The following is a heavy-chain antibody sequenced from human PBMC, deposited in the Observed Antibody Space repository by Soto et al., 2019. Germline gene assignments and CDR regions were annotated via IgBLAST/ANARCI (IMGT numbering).Heavy chain of an antibody. J-gene: IGHJ4*02. CDR3: TGGRTVIAHQDFEH. CDR2: MSLDGNSR. CDR1: GFAVSSYS. D-gene: IGHD3-10*01. Sequence: QVQLVESGGGVVQPGTSLRLSCAASGFAVSSYSVHWVRQAPGKGLEWVAAMSLDGNSRYFADSVKGRFTISRDTSKNKWSLQKNRPGPEDSAVHPWTGGRTVIAHQDFEHWGQGTQVTVSS. V-gene: IGHV3-30-3*01.